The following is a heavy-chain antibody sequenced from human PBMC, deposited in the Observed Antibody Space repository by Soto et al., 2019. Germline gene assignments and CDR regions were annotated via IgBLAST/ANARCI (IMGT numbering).Heavy chain of an antibody. CDR3: ARGWAYCGGDCPSAIDY. V-gene: IGHV4-30-4*01. Sequence: SETLSLTCTVSGGSISSGDYYWSWIRQPPGKGLEWIGYIYYSGSTYYNPSLKSRVTISVDTSKNQFSLKLSSVTAADTAVYYCARGWAYCGGDCPSAIDYWGQGTLVTVSS. CDR1: GGSISSGDYY. J-gene: IGHJ4*02. CDR2: IYYSGST. D-gene: IGHD2-21*02.